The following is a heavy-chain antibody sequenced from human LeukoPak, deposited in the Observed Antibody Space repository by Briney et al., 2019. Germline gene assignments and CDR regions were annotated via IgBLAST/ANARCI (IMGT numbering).Heavy chain of an antibody. CDR3: VKGRISEDGLDF. V-gene: IGHV3-23*01. D-gene: IGHD6-13*01. CDR1: GFTFSRSA. Sequence: PGGSLRLSCAASGFTFSRSAMTWVRPTPGRGRDWVSSISSSGNTYSADSVKGRFTISRDNSKNMLYLQMNSLRGEDTAVYYCVKGRISEDGLDFWGKGTLVTVSS. CDR2: ISSSGNT. J-gene: IGHJ4*02.